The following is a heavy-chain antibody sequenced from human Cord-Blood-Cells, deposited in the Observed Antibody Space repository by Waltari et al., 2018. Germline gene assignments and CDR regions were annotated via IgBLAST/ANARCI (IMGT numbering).Heavy chain of an antibody. J-gene: IGHJ6*02. CDR3: ARESGTYYYDSSGYYYYYGMDV. CDR2: ISPIFGTA. Sequence: QVQLVQSGAEVKKPGSSVKVSCKASGGTFSSYAISWVRQAPGQGLEWMGGISPIFGTANYAQKFQGRVTITADESTSTAYMELSSLRSEDTAVYYCARESGTYYYDSSGYYYYYGMDVWGQGTTVTVSS. V-gene: IGHV1-69*01. D-gene: IGHD3-22*01. CDR1: GGTFSSYA.